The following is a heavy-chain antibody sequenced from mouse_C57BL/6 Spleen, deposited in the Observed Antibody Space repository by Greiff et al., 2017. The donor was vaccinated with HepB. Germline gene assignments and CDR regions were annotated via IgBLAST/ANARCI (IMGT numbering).Heavy chain of an antibody. D-gene: IGHD2-5*01. V-gene: IGHV5-6*01. CDR2: ISSGGSYT. Sequence: EVQLVESGGDLVKPGGSLKLSCAASGFTFSSYGMSWVRQTPDKRLEWVATISSGGSYTYYPDSVKGRFTISRDNAKNTLYLQMSSLKSEDTAMYYCARQRNSNPFDYWGQGTTLTVSS. J-gene: IGHJ2*01. CDR1: GFTFSSYG. CDR3: ARQRNSNPFDY.